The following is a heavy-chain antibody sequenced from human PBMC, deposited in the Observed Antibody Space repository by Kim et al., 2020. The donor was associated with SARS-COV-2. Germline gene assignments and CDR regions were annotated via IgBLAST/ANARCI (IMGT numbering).Heavy chain of an antibody. D-gene: IGHD6-13*01. V-gene: IGHV3-11*06. CDR2: SDK. Sequence: SDKNYADPVKGRFTISRDNAKNSLYLQMSSLRAEDTAVYYCARGYRSTLGFWGQGTLVTVSS. J-gene: IGHJ4*02. CDR3: ARGYRSTLGF.